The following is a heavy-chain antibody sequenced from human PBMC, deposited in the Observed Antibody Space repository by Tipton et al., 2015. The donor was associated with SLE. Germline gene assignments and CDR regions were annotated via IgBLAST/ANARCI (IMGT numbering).Heavy chain of an antibody. V-gene: IGHV4-38-2*02. CDR2: VSPSGDT. J-gene: IGHJ4*02. CDR3: ATRYYDYIWGGPRKYFFDY. CDR1: GYSISTGFY. Sequence: TLSLTCTVSGYSISTGFYWGWIRQPPGKGLDWIGHVSPSGDTNYNPSLESRVTISRDTPNNQFSLKLNSVTAADTAIYYCATRYYDYIWGGPRKYFFDYWGQGALVTVSS. D-gene: IGHD3-16*01.